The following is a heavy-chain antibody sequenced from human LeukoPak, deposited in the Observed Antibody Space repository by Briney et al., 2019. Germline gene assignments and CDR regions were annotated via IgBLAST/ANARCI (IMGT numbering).Heavy chain of an antibody. D-gene: IGHD2-8*01. Sequence: AGGSLRLSCAASGFTVSSNYMSWVRQAPGKGLEWVSGINWNGGSTGYADSVKGRFTISRDNAKNSLYLQMNSLRAEDTALYYCARGDNGNYFDYWGQGTLVTVSS. CDR2: INWNGGST. CDR3: ARGDNGNYFDY. J-gene: IGHJ4*02. CDR1: GFTVSSNY. V-gene: IGHV3-20*04.